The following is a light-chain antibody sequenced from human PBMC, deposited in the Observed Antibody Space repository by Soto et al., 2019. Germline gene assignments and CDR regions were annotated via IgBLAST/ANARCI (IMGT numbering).Light chain of an antibody. V-gene: IGKV3-20*01. CDR1: QSVSSSY. CDR2: GAS. Sequence: IVLTQSPGTLSLSPGERATLSCRASQSVSSSYLACYQQKPGQAPRLLIYGASSRATGIPDRFSGSGSGTDFTLTISSLEPEDFAVYYCQQYVSSPRTFGQGTKVDIK. J-gene: IGKJ1*01. CDR3: QQYVSSPRT.